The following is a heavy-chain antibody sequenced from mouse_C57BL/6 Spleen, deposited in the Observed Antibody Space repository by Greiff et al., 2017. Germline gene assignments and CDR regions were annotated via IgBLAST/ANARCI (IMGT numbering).Heavy chain of an antibody. Sequence: VQLQQSGAELVRPGASVKLSCTASGFNIKDYYMPWVKQRPDQGLEWIGWIDPENGYTEYASTFQGKATISAATSSNTPYLQLSSLTSEDTADYYCTDFISTVGEGDDFDYWGQGTTLTVSS. V-gene: IGHV14-4*01. J-gene: IGHJ2*01. CDR3: TDFISTVGEGDDFDY. CDR2: IDPENGYT. CDR1: GFNIKDYY. D-gene: IGHD1-1*01.